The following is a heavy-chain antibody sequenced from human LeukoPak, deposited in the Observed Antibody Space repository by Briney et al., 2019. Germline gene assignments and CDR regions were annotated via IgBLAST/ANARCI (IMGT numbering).Heavy chain of an antibody. Sequence: GGSLRLSCVASGFTFSTYWMSWVRQAPGKGPEWVANIKQDGSEKYYLDSVKGRFTISRDNAKNSLYLQMNSLRAEDTAVYFCTREAAAGIDYWGQGTLVTVSS. D-gene: IGHD6-13*01. V-gene: IGHV3-7*01. CDR3: TREAAAGIDY. CDR2: IKQDGSEK. J-gene: IGHJ4*02. CDR1: GFTFSTYW.